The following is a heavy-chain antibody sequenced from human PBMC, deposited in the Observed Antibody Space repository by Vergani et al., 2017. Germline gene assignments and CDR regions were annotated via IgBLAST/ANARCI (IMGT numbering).Heavy chain of an antibody. CDR2: IYYTGTT. CDR1: GGPISSNY. D-gene: IGHD3-3*01. Sequence: QVQLQESGPGLVRPSETLSLTCTVSGGPISSNYWSWIRQPPGKGLEWIGYIYYTGTTIYNPSLKSRVSISTDTSTNQFSLRLSSVTAADTAVYYCVRVAPSTYYDFWGGDGAYYMDVWGKGTTVTVSS. J-gene: IGHJ6*03. CDR3: VRVAPSTYYDFWGGDGAYYMDV. V-gene: IGHV4-59*01.